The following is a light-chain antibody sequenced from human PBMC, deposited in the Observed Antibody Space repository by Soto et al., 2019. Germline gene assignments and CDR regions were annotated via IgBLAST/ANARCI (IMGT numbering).Light chain of an antibody. CDR2: GTS. CDR1: QTISSNN. Sequence: EIVLTQSPGTLSVSPGERATLSCRASQTISSNNLAWYQQKTGQAPSLLIYGTSSRATVIPDRFSGSGSGTDFSLTSSRLEPEDSAIYYCQQYGSWTFGQGNKVEI. V-gene: IGKV3-20*01. J-gene: IGKJ1*01. CDR3: QQYGSWT.